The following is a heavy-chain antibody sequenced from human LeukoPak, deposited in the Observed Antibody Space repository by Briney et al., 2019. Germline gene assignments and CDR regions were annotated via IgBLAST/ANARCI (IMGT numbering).Heavy chain of an antibody. D-gene: IGHD3-3*01. CDR1: GFTFSSYE. CDR2: ISSSGSTI. J-gene: IGHJ3*02. Sequence: GGSLRLSCAASGFTFSSYEMNWVRQAPGKGLEWVSYISSSGSTIYYADSVKGRFTISRDNAKNSLYLQINSLRVEDTAVYYCARDLKPFGEVSNDAFDIWGQGTMVTVSS. V-gene: IGHV3-48*03. CDR3: ARDLKPFGEVSNDAFDI.